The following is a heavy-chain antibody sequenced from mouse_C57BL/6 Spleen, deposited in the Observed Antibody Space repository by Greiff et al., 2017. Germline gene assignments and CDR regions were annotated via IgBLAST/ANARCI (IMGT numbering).Heavy chain of an antibody. CDR3: TRKGFPITTVVATPFAY. D-gene: IGHD1-1*01. Sequence: SGTVLARPGASVKMSCKTSGYTFTSYWMHWVKQRPGQGLEWIGAIYPGNSDTSYNQKFKGKAKLTAVTSASTAYMELSSLTNEDSAVYYCTRKGFPITTVVATPFAYWGQGTLVTVSA. V-gene: IGHV1-5*01. J-gene: IGHJ3*01. CDR1: GYTFTSYW. CDR2: IYPGNSDT.